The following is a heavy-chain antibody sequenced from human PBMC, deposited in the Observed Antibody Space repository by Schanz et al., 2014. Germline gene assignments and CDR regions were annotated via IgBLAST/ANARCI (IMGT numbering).Heavy chain of an antibody. V-gene: IGHV3-23*04. Sequence: VQLVESGGGVVQPGRSLRLSCAASGFSFSSYAMGWVRQARGKGLEWVSAMNESHSTIYYADSVKGRFTISRDNAKNTLYLQRNSLSAEDTAVYYCARDQGYTTSWHIFDLWGQGTLVTVSS. CDR1: GFSFSSYA. J-gene: IGHJ4*02. CDR3: ARDQGYTTSWHIFDL. D-gene: IGHD6-13*01. CDR2: MNESHSTI.